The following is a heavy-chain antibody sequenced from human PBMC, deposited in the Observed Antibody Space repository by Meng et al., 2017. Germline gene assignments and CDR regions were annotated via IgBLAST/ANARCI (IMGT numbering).Heavy chain of an antibody. D-gene: IGHD3-3*01. CDR3: ARVRGPGILAIFDY. V-gene: IGHV1-8*01. CDR1: GYTLSSYD. CDR2: MNPSTGNT. Sequence: QVQLEQAGAGVKKTGASVKVSCKDAGYTLSSYDINWVRQGTGQGLEWMGWMNPSTGNTVYAPKFQGRVTMTRDTPTSTAYMELRSLRSEDTAVYYCARVRGPGILAIFDYWGQGTLVTVSS. J-gene: IGHJ4*02.